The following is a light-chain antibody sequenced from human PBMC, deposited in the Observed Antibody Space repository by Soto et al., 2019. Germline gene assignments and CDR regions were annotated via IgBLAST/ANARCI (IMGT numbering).Light chain of an antibody. V-gene: IGKV1-17*01. Sequence: DIQMTQSPSSLSASVGDRVTITCRASQDITRDLGWFQQKPGKAPKRLIYAASSLQSGVTSRFSGSASGTEFTLTISSLQPEDCATYFCLQHNSYPWTFGQGTKVEI. CDR1: QDITRD. J-gene: IGKJ1*01. CDR3: LQHNSYPWT. CDR2: AAS.